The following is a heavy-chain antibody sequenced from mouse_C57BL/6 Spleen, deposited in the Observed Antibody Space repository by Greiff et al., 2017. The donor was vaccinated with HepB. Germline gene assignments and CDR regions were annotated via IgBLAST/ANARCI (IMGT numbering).Heavy chain of an antibody. CDR2: IDPSDSYT. D-gene: IGHD2-1*01. CDR1: GYTFTSYW. CDR3: ARSIYYGNYGVYAMDY. Sequence: QVQLQQPGAELVMPGASVKLSCKASGYTFTSYWMHWVKQRPGQGLEWIGEIDPSDSYTNYNQKFKGKSTLPVDKSSSTAYMQLSSLTSEDSAVYYCARSIYYGNYGVYAMDYWGQGTSVTVSS. J-gene: IGHJ4*01. V-gene: IGHV1-69*01.